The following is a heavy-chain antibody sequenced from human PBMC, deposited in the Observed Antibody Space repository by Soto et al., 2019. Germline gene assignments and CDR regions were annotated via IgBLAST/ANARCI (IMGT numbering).Heavy chain of an antibody. V-gene: IGHV1-69*01. CDR3: ARSQGSSTSLEIYYYYYYGMDV. Sequence: QVQLVQSGAEVKKPGSSVKVSCKAPEATLSTYATTWGRRAPGQGLSGMGGIIPISEPTNSAQKFQGRVTITAAESKSTAYMELSSLRSEDTAVYYCARSQGSSTSLEIYYYYYYGMDVWGQGTTVTVSS. CDR2: IIPISEPT. CDR1: EATLSTYA. D-gene: IGHD2-2*01. J-gene: IGHJ6*02.